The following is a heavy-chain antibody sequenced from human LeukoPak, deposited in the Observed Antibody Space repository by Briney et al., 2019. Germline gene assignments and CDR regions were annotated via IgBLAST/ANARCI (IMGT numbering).Heavy chain of an antibody. Sequence: GGSLRLSCAASGFTFSDHYMSWIRQAPGKGPEWVAYISGSGSAIYNADSVKGRFTISRDNAKNSLYLQMNSLGAEDTAVYYCARESNRVVWGQGTLVTVSS. V-gene: IGHV3-11*01. D-gene: IGHD1-14*01. CDR2: ISGSGSAI. CDR3: ARESNRVV. CDR1: GFTFSDHY. J-gene: IGHJ4*02.